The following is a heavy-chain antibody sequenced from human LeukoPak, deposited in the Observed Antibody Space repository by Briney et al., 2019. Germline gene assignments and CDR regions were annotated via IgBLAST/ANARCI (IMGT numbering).Heavy chain of an antibody. CDR3: ARPIAGGDSGYFQY. CDR1: GYSFTAYW. Sequence: GESLKISCXGSGYSFTAYWIGWVRQMPGKGLEWMGIIYPGDSDTRYSPSFQGQVTISVDKSNSIAYLQWSSLKASDTAMYFCARPIAGGDSGYFQYWGQGTLVTVSS. CDR2: IYPGDSDT. D-gene: IGHD4-23*01. V-gene: IGHV5-51*01. J-gene: IGHJ1*01.